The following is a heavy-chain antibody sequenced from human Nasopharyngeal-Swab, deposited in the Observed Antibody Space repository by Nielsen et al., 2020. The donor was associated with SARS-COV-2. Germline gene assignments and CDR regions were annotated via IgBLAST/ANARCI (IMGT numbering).Heavy chain of an antibody. V-gene: IGHV3-64D*06. D-gene: IGHD3-10*01. CDR3: GAYYYGSGTDFDY. CDR1: GFTFSIYA. Sequence: GESLKISCSASGFTFSIYAMHWVRQAPGKGLEYVSAISSNGGSTYYADSVKGRFTISRDNSKNTLYLQMSSLRAEDTAVYYCGAYYYGSGTDFDYWGQGTLVTVSS. CDR2: ISSNGGST. J-gene: IGHJ4*02.